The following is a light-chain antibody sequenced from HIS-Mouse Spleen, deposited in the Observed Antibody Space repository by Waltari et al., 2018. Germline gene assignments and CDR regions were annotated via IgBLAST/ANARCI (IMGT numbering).Light chain of an antibody. V-gene: IGLV1-47*01. J-gene: IGLJ3*02. CDR2: RNN. Sequence: QSVLTQPPSASGTPGPRVTIPCSGSSSNIGSNYVYWYQQLPGTAPKLLSYRNNQRPSGVPDRFSGSKSGTSASLAISGLRSEDEADYYCAAWDDSLSGPVFGGGTKLTVL. CDR1: SSNIGSNY. CDR3: AAWDDSLSGPV.